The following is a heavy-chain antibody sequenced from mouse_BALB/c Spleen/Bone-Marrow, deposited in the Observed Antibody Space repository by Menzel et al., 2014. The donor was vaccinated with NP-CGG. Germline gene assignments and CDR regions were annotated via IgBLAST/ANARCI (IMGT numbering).Heavy chain of an antibody. D-gene: IGHD1-2*01. CDR3: AEITTAPYYVMDY. J-gene: IGHJ4*01. CDR2: IDPANGNT. Sequence: VQLQQSGAELVKPGASVKLSCTASGFNIEDTYMHWVKQRPEQGLEWIGRIDPANGNTKYDPKFQGKATITADTSSNTAYLQLSSLTSEDTAVYYCAEITTAPYYVMDYWGQGTSVTVSS. CDR1: GFNIEDTY. V-gene: IGHV14-3*02.